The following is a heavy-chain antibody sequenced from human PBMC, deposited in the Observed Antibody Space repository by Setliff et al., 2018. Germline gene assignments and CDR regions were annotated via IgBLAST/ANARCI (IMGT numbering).Heavy chain of an antibody. Sequence: GESLKISCAASGFAFDSYAMHWVRQAPGKGLEWVAIIFHDGRDIYYGDSVQGRFAISRGNSKNTLYLQMNSLRSDDTAVYYCAGVHWTTNWFLHYWGQGTLVTVSS. D-gene: IGHD7-27*01. CDR1: GFAFDSYA. J-gene: IGHJ4*01. CDR2: IFHDGRDI. V-gene: IGHV3-30*03. CDR3: AGVHWTTNWFLHY.